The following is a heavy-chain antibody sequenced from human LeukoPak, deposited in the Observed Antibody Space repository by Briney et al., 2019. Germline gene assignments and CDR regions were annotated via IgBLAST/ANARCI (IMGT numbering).Heavy chain of an antibody. Sequence: SQTLSLTCTVSGGSISSGDYYCSWIRQPPGKRLEWIGYIYYSGSTYYNPSLKSRVTISVDTSKNQFSLKLSSVTAADTAVYYCARESSSSPGEYRGQRTLVTVSS. V-gene: IGHV4-30-4*08. CDR1: GGSISSGDYY. CDR3: ARESSSSPGEY. CDR2: IYYSGST. J-gene: IGHJ4*02. D-gene: IGHD6-13*01.